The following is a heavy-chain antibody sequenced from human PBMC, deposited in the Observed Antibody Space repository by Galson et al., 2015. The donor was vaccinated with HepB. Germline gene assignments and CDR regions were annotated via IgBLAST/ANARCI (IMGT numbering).Heavy chain of an antibody. CDR1: GFTFDDYA. Sequence: SLRLSCAASGFTFDDYAMHWVRQAPGKGLEWVSGISWNSGSIGYADSVKGLFTISRDNAKNSLYLQMNSLRAEDTALYYCAKDFSGRYESDAFDIWGQGTMVTVSS. CDR3: AKDFSGRYESDAFDI. D-gene: IGHD3-3*01. V-gene: IGHV3-9*01. J-gene: IGHJ3*02. CDR2: ISWNSGSI.